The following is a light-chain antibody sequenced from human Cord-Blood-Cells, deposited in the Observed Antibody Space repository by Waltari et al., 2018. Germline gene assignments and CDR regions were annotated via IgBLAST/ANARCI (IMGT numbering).Light chain of an antibody. CDR3: CSYAGSSTVV. CDR1: SSDVGSYNL. Sequence: QSALTQPASVSGSPGQSITISCTGTSSDVGSYNLVSWYQQHPGKAPKLMIYEVSKRPSWVSNRFSGSKSGNTASLTISGLQAEDEADYYCCSYAGSSTVVFGGGTKLTVL. J-gene: IGLJ2*01. V-gene: IGLV2-23*02. CDR2: EVS.